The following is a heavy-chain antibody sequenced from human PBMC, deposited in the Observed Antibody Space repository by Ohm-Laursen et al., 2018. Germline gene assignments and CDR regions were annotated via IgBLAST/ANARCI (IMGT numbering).Heavy chain of an antibody. V-gene: IGHV3-66*01. CDR3: ARGIVRGVTGPDY. CDR1: GFIVNRNH. D-gene: IGHD1-14*01. CDR2: INTEDQT. J-gene: IGHJ4*02. Sequence: SLRLSCTASGFIVNRNHMSWVRQAPGKGLDWVSVINTEDQTFYLNSVKVRFSISRDNSKNAVYLQMNSLRVKDTAVYYCARGIVRGVTGPDYWGQGTLVTVSS.